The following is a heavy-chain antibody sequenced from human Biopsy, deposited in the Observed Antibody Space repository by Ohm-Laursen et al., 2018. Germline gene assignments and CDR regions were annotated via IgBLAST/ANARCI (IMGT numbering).Heavy chain of an antibody. CDR3: ALAAAQTVTHFDY. CDR2: ISGNSDII. CDR1: GFTFCSYA. D-gene: IGHD4-17*01. Sequence: SPKLFLLASGFTFCSYAMNWFRQGSGKGLGWVLTISGNSDIIYDTDSVKGRFTISRDNSKNTLYLQMNSLRADDTAVYYCALAAAQTVTHFDYWGQGTLVTVSS. V-gene: IGHV3-23*01. J-gene: IGHJ4*02.